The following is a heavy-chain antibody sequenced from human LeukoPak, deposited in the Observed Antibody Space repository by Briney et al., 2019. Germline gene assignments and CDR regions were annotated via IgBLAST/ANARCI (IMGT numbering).Heavy chain of an antibody. CDR1: GFTFSSYG. CDR2: IWYDGSNK. D-gene: IGHD2-2*01. CDR3: ARVKRCSSTSCYLRLYYYGMDV. V-gene: IGHV3-33*01. Sequence: PGGSLRLSCAASGFTFSSYGMHWVRQAPGKGLEWVAVIWYDGSNKYYADSVKGRFTISRDNSKNTLYLQMNSLRAEDTAVYYCARVKRCSSTSCYLRLYYYGMDVWGQGTTVTVSS. J-gene: IGHJ6*02.